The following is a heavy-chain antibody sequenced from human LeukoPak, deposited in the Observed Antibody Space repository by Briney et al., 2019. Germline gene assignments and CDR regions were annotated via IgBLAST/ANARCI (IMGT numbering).Heavy chain of an antibody. J-gene: IGHJ4*02. CDR2: FDPEDGET. D-gene: IGHD1-26*01. V-gene: IGHV1-24*01. CDR3: ATGIVGATTGNY. Sequence: GGSLRLSCAASGFMFSNHWMTWVRQAPGKGLEWMGGFDPEDGETIYAQKFQGRVTMTEDTSTDTAYMELSSLRSEDTAVYYCATGIVGATTGNYWGQGTLVTVSS. CDR1: GFMFSNHW.